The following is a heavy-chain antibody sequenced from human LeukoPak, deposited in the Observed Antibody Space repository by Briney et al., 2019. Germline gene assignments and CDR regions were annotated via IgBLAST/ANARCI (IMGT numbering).Heavy chain of an antibody. V-gene: IGHV1-46*01. J-gene: IGHJ4*02. CDR3: ALSSGYSYEFDY. D-gene: IGHD5-18*01. CDR1: GYTFTSYY. Sequence: AASVKVSCKASGYTFTSYYMHWVRQAPGQGLEWMGIINPSGGSTSYAQKLQGRVTMTTDTSTSTAYMELRSLRSDDTAVYYCALSSGYSYEFDYWGQGTLVTVSS. CDR2: INPSGGST.